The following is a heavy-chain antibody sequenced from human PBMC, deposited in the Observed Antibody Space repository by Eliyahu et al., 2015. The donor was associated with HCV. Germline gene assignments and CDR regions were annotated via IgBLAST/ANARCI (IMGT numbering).Heavy chain of an antibody. Sequence: EVQLLESGGGLVQPGGSLRLSCAASGFTFTNYAMSWVRQAPGKGLEWVSAIVGGGGTTYYADSVKGRFTISRDTAKNTLYLQMNSLRAEDTAIYYCAKDLERWGWGALDFWGQGTLVTVSS. CDR2: IVGGGGTT. V-gene: IGHV3-23*01. J-gene: IGHJ4*02. CDR1: GFTFTNYA. D-gene: IGHD1-1*01. CDR3: AKDLERWGWGALDF.